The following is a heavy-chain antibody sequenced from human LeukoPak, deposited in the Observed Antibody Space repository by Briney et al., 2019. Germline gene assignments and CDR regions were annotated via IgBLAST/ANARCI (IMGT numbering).Heavy chain of an antibody. J-gene: IGHJ3*01. CDR2: TKQDASEK. V-gene: IGHV3-7*01. CDR3: ACSGRGPFDA. CDR1: GFTFSDYW. Sequence: GGSLRLSCAASGFTFSDYWMSWVRQAPGKGLEWVATTKQDASEKHYVDSVKGRFTISRDNVKNSLFFQMNSLRAEDTAVYYCACSGRGPFDAWGQGTMVTVSS. D-gene: IGHD6-19*01.